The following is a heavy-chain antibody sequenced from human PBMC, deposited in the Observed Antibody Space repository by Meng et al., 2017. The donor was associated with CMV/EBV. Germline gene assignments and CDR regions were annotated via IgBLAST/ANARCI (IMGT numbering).Heavy chain of an antibody. CDR1: GGSISSYY. V-gene: IGHV4-4*07. D-gene: IGHD5-18*01. CDR3: AREGYSYGDYYYGMDV. CDR2: IYYSGST. Sequence: SETLSLTCTVSGGSISSYYWSWIRQPAGKGLEWIGSIYYSGSTYYNPSLKSRVTISVDTSKNQFSLKLSSVTAADTAVYYCAREGYSYGDYYYGMDVWGQGTTVTVSS. J-gene: IGHJ6*02.